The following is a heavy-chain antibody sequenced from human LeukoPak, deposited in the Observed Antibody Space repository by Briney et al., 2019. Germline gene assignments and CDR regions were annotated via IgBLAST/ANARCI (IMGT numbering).Heavy chain of an antibody. J-gene: IGHJ4*02. CDR1: GYSISSGYY. CDR2: IYTSGST. D-gene: IGHD3-22*01. Sequence: SETLSLTCAVSGYSISSGYYWGWIRQPAGKGLEWIGRIYTSGSTNYNPSLKSRVTMSVDTSKNQFSLRLSSVTAADTAVYYCARDMYYYDSSGYLFDYWGQGTLVTVSS. V-gene: IGHV4-4*07. CDR3: ARDMYYYDSSGYLFDY.